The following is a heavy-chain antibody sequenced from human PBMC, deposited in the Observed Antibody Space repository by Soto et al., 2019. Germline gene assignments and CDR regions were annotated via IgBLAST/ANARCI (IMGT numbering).Heavy chain of an antibody. CDR3: AKKLPGQQLPLLWYYGMDV. CDR2: ISGSGGST. J-gene: IGHJ6*02. V-gene: IGHV3-23*01. D-gene: IGHD6-13*01. CDR1: GFTFSSYA. Sequence: PGGSLRLSCAASGFTFSSYAMSWVRQAPGKGLEWVSAISGSGGSTYYADSVKGRFTISRDNSKNTLYLQMNSLRAEDTAVYYCAKKLPGQQLPLLWYYGMDVWGQGTTVTVSS.